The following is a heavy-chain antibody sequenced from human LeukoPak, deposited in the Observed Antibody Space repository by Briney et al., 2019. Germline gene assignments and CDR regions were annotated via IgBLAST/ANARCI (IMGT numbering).Heavy chain of an antibody. CDR3: ARALPYCSSTSCSDAFDI. CDR1: GFTFSSYD. CDR2: IGTAGDT. V-gene: IGHV3-13*01. Sequence: GGSLRLSCAASGFTFSSYDMHWVRHATGKGLEWVSAIGTAGDTYYPGSVKGRFTISRENAKNSLYLQMNSLRAGDTAVYYCARALPYCSSTSCSDAFDIWGQGTMVTVSS. D-gene: IGHD2-2*01. J-gene: IGHJ3*02.